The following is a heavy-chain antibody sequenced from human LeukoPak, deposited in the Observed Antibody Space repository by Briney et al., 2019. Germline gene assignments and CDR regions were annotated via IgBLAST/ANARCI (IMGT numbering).Heavy chain of an antibody. CDR1: GFTFSHYA. Sequence: PGGSLRLSCAASGFTFSHYAMHWVRQAPGKGLEWVAVISYHRIDKYYADSVKGRFTISRDNSKNALYLQMNSLRPEDTAVYYCARAGEDVVLGPAPVGGSPYNWFDPWGQGTLVTVSS. CDR3: ARAGEDVVLGPAPVGGSPYNWFDP. D-gene: IGHD2-2*01. J-gene: IGHJ5*02. V-gene: IGHV3-30-3*01. CDR2: ISYHRIDK.